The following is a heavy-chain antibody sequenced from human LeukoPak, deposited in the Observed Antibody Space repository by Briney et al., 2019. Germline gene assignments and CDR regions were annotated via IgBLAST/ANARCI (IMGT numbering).Heavy chain of an antibody. CDR3: VRDSSGSYYVDAFDI. J-gene: IGHJ3*02. CDR1: GFTFSSYT. V-gene: IGHV3-21*01. D-gene: IGHD1-26*01. CDR2: VSSRTSNI. Sequence: GGSLRLSCAASGFTFSSYTMNWVRQAPGKGLEWVSSVSSRTSNIYYADSVKGRFTISRDDAKSSLYLQMNSLRAEDTALYYCVRDSSGSYYVDAFDIWGQGTMVTVSS.